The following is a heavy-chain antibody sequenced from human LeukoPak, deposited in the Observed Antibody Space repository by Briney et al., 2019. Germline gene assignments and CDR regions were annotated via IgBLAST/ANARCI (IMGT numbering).Heavy chain of an antibody. V-gene: IGHV4-39*01. CDR2: IYYSGST. J-gene: IGHJ4*02. Sequence: SETLSLTCTVSGGSISSSSYYWGWIRQPPGKGLEWIGSIYYSGSTYYNPSLKSRVTISVDTSKNQFSLKLSSVTAADTAVYYCARHDTVVRGVTDYFDYWGQGTLVTVSS. D-gene: IGHD3-10*01. CDR1: GGSISSSSYY. CDR3: ARHDTVVRGVTDYFDY.